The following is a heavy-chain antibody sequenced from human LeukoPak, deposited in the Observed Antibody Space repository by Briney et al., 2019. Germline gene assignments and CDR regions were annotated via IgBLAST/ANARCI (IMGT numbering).Heavy chain of an antibody. D-gene: IGHD5-24*01. V-gene: IGHV4-34*01. Sequence: SETLSLTCTVSGGSISSYYWSWIRQPPGKGLEWIGEIDHSGSTNYNPSLKSRVTISVDTSKNQFSLKLSSVTAADTAVYYCARGVEMATIGYYFDYWGQGTLVTVSS. CDR3: ARGVEMATIGYYFDY. J-gene: IGHJ4*02. CDR2: IDHSGST. CDR1: GGSISSYY.